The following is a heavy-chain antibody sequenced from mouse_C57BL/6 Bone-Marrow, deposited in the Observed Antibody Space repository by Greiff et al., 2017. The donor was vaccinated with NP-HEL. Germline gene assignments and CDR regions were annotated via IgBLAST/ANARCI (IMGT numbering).Heavy chain of an antibody. CDR1: GYTFTDYN. Sequence: VQLQQSGPELVKPGASVKIPCKASGYTFTDYNMDWVKQSHGKSLEWIGDINPNNGGTIYNQKFKGKATLTVDKSSSTAYMELRSLTSEDTAVYYCALYDYDDVFAYWGQGTLVTVSA. D-gene: IGHD2-4*01. CDR2: INPNNGGT. CDR3: ALYDYDDVFAY. V-gene: IGHV1-18*01. J-gene: IGHJ3*01.